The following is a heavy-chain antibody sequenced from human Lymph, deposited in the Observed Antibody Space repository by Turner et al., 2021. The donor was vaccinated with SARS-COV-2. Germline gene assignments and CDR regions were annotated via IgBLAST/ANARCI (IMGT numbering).Heavy chain of an antibody. J-gene: IGHJ4*02. CDR3: ARDRDSSGWVDY. V-gene: IGHV3-30*04. CDR1: GFTFSSYA. D-gene: IGHD3-22*01. Sequence: QVQLVESGGGVVQPGRSLRLSCSGSGFTFSSYAMHWVRQAPGKGLEWVAFISYEGSDKYYADSVKGRFTFSRDNSKNTLYLQMNSLRAEDTAVYYCARDRDSSGWVDYWGQGTLVTVSS. CDR2: ISYEGSDK.